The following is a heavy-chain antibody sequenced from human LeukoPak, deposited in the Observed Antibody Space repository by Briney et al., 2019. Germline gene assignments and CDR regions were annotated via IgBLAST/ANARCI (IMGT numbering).Heavy chain of an antibody. Sequence: ASVKVSCKASGYTFTGCYIHWVRQAPGQGLEWMGWINPNSGGTNFAQKFQGRFTMTRDTSTTTAYMELSSLRSDDTAVYYCARARMGSAYDYFDYWGQGTLVTVSS. D-gene: IGHD5-12*01. CDR3: ARARMGSAYDYFDY. CDR1: GYTFTGCY. V-gene: IGHV1-2*02. CDR2: INPNSGGT. J-gene: IGHJ4*02.